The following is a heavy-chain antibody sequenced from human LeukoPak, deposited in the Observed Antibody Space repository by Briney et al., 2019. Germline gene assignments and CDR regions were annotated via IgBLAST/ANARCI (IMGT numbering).Heavy chain of an antibody. CDR3: AKVRSCSSTSCPDAFDI. V-gene: IGHV3-21*04. CDR1: GFTFSSYS. J-gene: IGHJ3*02. D-gene: IGHD2-2*01. Sequence: GSLRLSCAASGFTFSSYSMNWVRQAPGKGLEWVSSISSSSSYIYYADSVKGRFTISRDNAKNSLYLQMNSLRAEDTAVYYCAKVRSCSSTSCPDAFDIWGQGTMVTVSS. CDR2: ISSSSSYI.